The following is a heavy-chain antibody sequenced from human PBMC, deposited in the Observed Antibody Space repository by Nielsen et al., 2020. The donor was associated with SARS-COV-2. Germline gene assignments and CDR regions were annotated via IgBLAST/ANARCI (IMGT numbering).Heavy chain of an antibody. CDR2: INSDGSST. J-gene: IGHJ6*02. Sequence: GESLKISCAASGFTFSSYWMHWVRQAPGKGLVWVSRINSDGSSTSYVDSVKGRFTISRDNAKNTLYLQMNSLRAEDTAVYYCARGPSSSWYVYYYYGMDVWGQGTTVTVSS. CDR1: GFTFSSYW. CDR3: ARGPSSSWYVYYYYGMDV. D-gene: IGHD6-13*01. V-gene: IGHV3-74*01.